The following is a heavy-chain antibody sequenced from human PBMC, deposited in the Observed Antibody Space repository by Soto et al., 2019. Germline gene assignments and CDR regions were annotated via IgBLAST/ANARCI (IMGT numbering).Heavy chain of an antibody. Sequence: MMISCKGSGCRFASHCSGWVRKMPGKGLEWMGIIYPGDSDTRYSPSFQGQVTISADKSISTAYLQWSSLKASDTGMCYYAICSRWFGFWGQGTLVTGSS. J-gene: IGHJ4*02. CDR1: GCRFASHC. CDR3: AICSRWFGF. CDR2: IYPGDSDT. D-gene: IGHD2-8*01. V-gene: IGHV5-51*01.